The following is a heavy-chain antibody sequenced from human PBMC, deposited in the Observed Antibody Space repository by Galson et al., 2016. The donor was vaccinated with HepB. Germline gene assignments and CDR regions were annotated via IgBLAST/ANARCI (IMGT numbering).Heavy chain of an antibody. CDR2: IKQDGSEP. D-gene: IGHD3-16*01. CDR1: GFTFSSYW. CDR3: ARESIGGFDP. V-gene: IGHV3-7*01. J-gene: IGHJ5*02. Sequence: SLRLSCAASGFTFSSYWMSRVRQAPGKRLEWVANIKQDGSEPEYVASVKGRFPLSRAPAPTSLYLQMNSLRAEDTAVYYCARESIGGFDPWGQGTLVTVSS.